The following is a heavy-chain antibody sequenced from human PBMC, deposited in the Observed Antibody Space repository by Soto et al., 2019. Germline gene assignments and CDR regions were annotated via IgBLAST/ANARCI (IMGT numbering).Heavy chain of an antibody. D-gene: IGHD3-22*01. V-gene: IGHV2-26*01. J-gene: IGHJ6*02. Sequence: SGPTLVNPTETLTLTCTVSGFSLSNARMGVSWIRQPPGKALEWLAHIFSNDEKSYSTSLKSRLTISKDTSKSQVVLTMTNMDPVDTATYYCARMGFYYYDSSGYPSYYYGMDVWGQGTTVTV. CDR1: GFSLSNARMG. CDR2: IFSNDEK. CDR3: ARMGFYYYDSSGYPSYYYGMDV.